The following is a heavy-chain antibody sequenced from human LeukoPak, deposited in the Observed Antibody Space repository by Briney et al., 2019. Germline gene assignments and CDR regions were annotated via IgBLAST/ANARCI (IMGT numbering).Heavy chain of an antibody. CDR3: TRDLGHCSGGTCFPSGPADY. Sequence: PGKSLRLSCAASGFTFSSHWMHWVRQAPGEGLVWVSLIDGDGTNTNYADSVKGRFVISRDNAKNTLFLQMSSLRADDTGVYYCTRDLGHCSGGTCFPSGPADYWGQGTPVTVSS. V-gene: IGHV3-74*01. J-gene: IGHJ4*02. CDR2: IDGDGTNT. D-gene: IGHD2-15*01. CDR1: GFTFSSHW.